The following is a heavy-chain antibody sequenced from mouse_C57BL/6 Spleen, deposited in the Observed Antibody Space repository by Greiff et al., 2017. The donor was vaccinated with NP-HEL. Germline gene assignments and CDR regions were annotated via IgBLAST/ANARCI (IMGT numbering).Heavy chain of an antibody. V-gene: IGHV5-17*01. Sequence: EVQLVESGGGLVKPGGSLKLSCAASGFTFSDYGMHWVRQAPEKGLEWVAYISSGSSTIYYADTVKGRFTSSRDNAKNTLFLQMTSLMSEDTAMYYCARTLKAWFAYWGQGTLVTVSA. J-gene: IGHJ3*01. CDR3: ARTLKAWFAY. CDR1: GFTFSDYG. CDR2: ISSGSSTI.